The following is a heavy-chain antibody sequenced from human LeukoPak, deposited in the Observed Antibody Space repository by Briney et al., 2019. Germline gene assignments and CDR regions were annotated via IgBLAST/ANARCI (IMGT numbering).Heavy chain of an antibody. CDR1: GYTFTSYA. V-gene: IGHV1-3*03. J-gene: IGHJ3*02. D-gene: IGHD6-13*01. Sequence: ASVKVSCKASGYTFTSYAMHWVRQAPGQRLEWMGWINAGNGNTKYSQELQGRVTITRDTSASTAYMELSSLRSEDMAVYYCAREYGVAAASGAFDTWGQGTMVTVSS. CDR3: AREYGVAAASGAFDT. CDR2: INAGNGNT.